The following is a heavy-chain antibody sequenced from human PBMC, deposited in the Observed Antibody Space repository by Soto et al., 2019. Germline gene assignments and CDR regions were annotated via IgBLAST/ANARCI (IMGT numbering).Heavy chain of an antibody. Sequence: EVQLVESGGGLVQPGGSLRLSCAASGFTFSSYWMSWVRQAPGKGLEWVANIKQDGSEKYYVDSVKGRFTISRDNAKNALYLQMNSLSAEDTAVYYCASPVEPPFGRNWGQGTLVTVSS. J-gene: IGHJ4*02. CDR1: GFTFSSYW. CDR2: IKQDGSEK. D-gene: IGHD2-15*01. CDR3: ASPVEPPFGRN. V-gene: IGHV3-7*05.